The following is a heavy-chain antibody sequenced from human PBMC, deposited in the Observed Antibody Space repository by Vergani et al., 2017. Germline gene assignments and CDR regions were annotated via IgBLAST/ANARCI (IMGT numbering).Heavy chain of an antibody. Sequence: QVQLVQSEAEVKKPGSSVKVSCKASGDTFTTSPISWVRQAPGQGLEWMGDIVPVFGTPTYAQKFQGRVSLFADDSTSTAYMELRTLKSEDTAVYYCARNLDPSIAAALTQSFDYWGQGTLVTVYS. CDR1: GDTFTTSP. D-gene: IGHD6-13*01. CDR2: IVPVFGTP. J-gene: IGHJ4*02. CDR3: ARNLDPSIAAALTQSFDY. V-gene: IGHV1-69*01.